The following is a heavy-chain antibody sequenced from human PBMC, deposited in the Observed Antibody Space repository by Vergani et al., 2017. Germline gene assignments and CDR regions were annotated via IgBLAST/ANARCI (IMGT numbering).Heavy chain of an antibody. D-gene: IGHD4-17*01. CDR3: AAPSPDDYGPAGDYYYYGMDV. CDR1: GFTFSDYY. J-gene: IGHJ6*02. Sequence: QVQLVESGGGLVKPGGSLRLSCAASGFTFSDYYMSWIRQAPGKGLEWVSYISSSGSTIYYADSVKGRFTISRDNAKNSLYLQMNSLRAEDTAVYYCAAPSPDDYGPAGDYYYYGMDVWGQGTTVTVSS. V-gene: IGHV3-11*01. CDR2: ISSSGSTI.